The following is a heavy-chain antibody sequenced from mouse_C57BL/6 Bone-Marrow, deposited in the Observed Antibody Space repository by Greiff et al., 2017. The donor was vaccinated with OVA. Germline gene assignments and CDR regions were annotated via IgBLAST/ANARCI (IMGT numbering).Heavy chain of an antibody. Sequence: VQLQQSGAELVKHGASVKLSCKASGYTFTSYWMQWVKQRPGQGLEWIGEIDPSDSYTNYNQKFKGKATLTVDTSSSTAYMQLSSLTSEDSAVYYCARSYLLLDYWGEGTTLTVSS. CDR3: ARSYLLLDY. V-gene: IGHV1-50*01. CDR1: GYTFTSYW. D-gene: IGHD1-1*01. CDR2: IDPSDSYT. J-gene: IGHJ2*01.